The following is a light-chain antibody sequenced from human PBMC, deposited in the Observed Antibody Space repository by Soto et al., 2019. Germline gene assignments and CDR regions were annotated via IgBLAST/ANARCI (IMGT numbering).Light chain of an antibody. CDR2: DTS. V-gene: IGKV3-11*01. CDR3: QQRTNWPPRHT. CDR1: QSVSSY. Sequence: EIVLTQSPATLSLSPGERATLSCRASQSVSSYFAWYQQKPGQSPRLLIYDTSNRATGIPARFSGSGSGTDFTLTISSLEPEDFAVYFCQQRTNWPPRHTFGQGTKLEIK. J-gene: IGKJ2*01.